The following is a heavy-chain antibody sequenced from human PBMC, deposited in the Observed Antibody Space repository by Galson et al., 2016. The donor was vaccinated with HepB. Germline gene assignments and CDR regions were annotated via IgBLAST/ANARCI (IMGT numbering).Heavy chain of an antibody. Sequence: SLRLSCAASGFNFSNSHINWVRQTPGKGLEWISYISSNGGNIQYSDSVKGRFTISRDNGKNSLYLQMNSLRGDDTAVYYCARRGRFSVWFHYTYYGMDVWGQGTTVTVSS. D-gene: IGHD3-3*01. CDR2: ISSNGGNI. CDR1: GFNFSNSH. V-gene: IGHV3-48*03. J-gene: IGHJ6*02. CDR3: ARRGRFSVWFHYTYYGMDV.